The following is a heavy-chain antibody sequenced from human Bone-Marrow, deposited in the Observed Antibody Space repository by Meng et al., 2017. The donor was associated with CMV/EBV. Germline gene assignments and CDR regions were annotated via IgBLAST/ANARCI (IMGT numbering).Heavy chain of an antibody. CDR2: TYYRSKWYN. Sequence: CSISGDSVSSNSAAWNWIRQSPSRGLEWLGRTYYRSKWYNDYAVSVKSRITINPDTSKNQFSLQINSVRPEDTAVYYCAKEGTDAFDIWGQGTMVTVSS. CDR1: GDSVSSNSAA. V-gene: IGHV6-1*01. CDR3: AKEGTDAFDI. D-gene: IGHD3-10*01. J-gene: IGHJ3*02.